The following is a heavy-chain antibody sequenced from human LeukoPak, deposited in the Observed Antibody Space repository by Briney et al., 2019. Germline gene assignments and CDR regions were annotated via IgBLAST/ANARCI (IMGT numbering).Heavy chain of an antibody. CDR2: INPNSGGT. J-gene: IGHJ4*02. CDR3: ARDFYGGNSLYYFDY. CDR1: GYTFTGYY. Sequence: GASEKVSCKASGYTFTGYYMHWVRQAPGQGLEWMGWINPNSGGTNYAQKFQGRVTMTRDTSISTAYMELSRLRSDDTAVYYCARDFYGGNSLYYFDYWGQGTLVTVSS. D-gene: IGHD4-23*01. V-gene: IGHV1-2*02.